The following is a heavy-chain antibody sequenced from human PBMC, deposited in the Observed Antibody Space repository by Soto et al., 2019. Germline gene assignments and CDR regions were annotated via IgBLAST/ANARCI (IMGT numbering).Heavy chain of an antibody. CDR3: ARAIVVTVGGMDV. CDR2: IYYSGSS. V-gene: IGHV4-30-4*01. D-gene: IGHD5-12*01. J-gene: IGHJ6*04. CDR1: GVSISNADYY. Sequence: QVQLQESGPGLVKPSQTLSLTCTVSGVSISNADYYWSWVRQPPGKGLEWIGYIYYSGSSFFNPSLKSRVTMSKDTSKNQFSLWLTSVTAADTAVYYCARAIVVTVGGMDVWGRGTTVTVSS.